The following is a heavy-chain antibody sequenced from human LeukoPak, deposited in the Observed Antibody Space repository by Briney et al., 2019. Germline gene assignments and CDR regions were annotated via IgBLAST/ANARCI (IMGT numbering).Heavy chain of an antibody. CDR2: ISGGGGGT. CDR3: AKVLGSGTSPPRAFNI. J-gene: IGHJ3*02. CDR1: GFTFSTYT. D-gene: IGHD3-10*01. Sequence: GGSLRLSCAASGFTFSTYTMIWIRQAPGKGLEWVSAISGGGGGTYYADSVKGRFTISRDNSKNTLYLQMSSLRAEDTAIYYCAKVLGSGTSPPRAFNIWGQGTMVTVSS. V-gene: IGHV3-23*01.